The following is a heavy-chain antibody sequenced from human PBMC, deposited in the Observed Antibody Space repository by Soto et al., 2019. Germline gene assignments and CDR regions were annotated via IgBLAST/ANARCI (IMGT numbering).Heavy chain of an antibody. D-gene: IGHD3-3*01. CDR1: GASISSGDYF. CDR3: ARGRKYYDFWSGYSHPRYYFNY. J-gene: IGHJ4*02. CDR2: IYDSGSS. Sequence: PSETLSLTCTVSGASISSGDYFWSWIRQSPGKGLQWIGYIYDSGSSYYNPSLKSRVTMSVDTSKNQFSLKLSSVTAADTAVYYCARGRKYYDFWSGYSHPRYYFNYWGQGTLVTVSS. V-gene: IGHV4-30-4*01.